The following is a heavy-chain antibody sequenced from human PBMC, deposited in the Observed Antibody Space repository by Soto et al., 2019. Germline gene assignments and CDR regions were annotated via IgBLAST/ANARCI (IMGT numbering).Heavy chain of an antibody. V-gene: IGHV3-30-3*01. CDR3: ARKGGAWRAVAGSGAEYFQH. CDR2: ISYDGSNE. D-gene: IGHD6-19*01. CDR1: GFTFSSYA. J-gene: IGHJ1*01. Sequence: GGSLRLSCAASGFTFSSYAMHWVRQAPGKGLEWVAVISYDGSNEYYADSVKGRFTISRDNSKNTLYLQMNSLRAEDTAVYYFARKGGAWRAVAGSGAEYFQHWGQGTLVTVSS.